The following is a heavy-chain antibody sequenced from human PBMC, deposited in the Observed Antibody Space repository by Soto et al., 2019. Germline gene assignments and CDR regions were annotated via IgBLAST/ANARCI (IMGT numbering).Heavy chain of an antibody. V-gene: IGHV3-74*01. D-gene: IGHD2-2*01. CDR2: TNGDGSST. CDR3: ARDLAPAALPPSSLMDV. CDR1: GFTISSHW. J-gene: IGHJ6*02. Sequence: EVQLVESGGGLVQPGGSLRLSCAASGFTISSHWMHWVRRAPGKGLVWVSRTNGDGSSTNYADSVKGRFTISRDNARNTLYLQMNSLRAEDTAVYYCARDLAPAALPPSSLMDVWGQGTTVTVSS.